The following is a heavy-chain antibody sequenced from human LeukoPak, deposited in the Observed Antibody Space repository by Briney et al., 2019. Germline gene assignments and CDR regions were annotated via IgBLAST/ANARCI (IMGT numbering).Heavy chain of an antibody. CDR2: IMPIFGTA. J-gene: IGHJ4*02. V-gene: IGHV1-69*06. CDR3: ASLPHGKHPEMATIGQGDY. CDR1: GGTFSSYA. D-gene: IGHD5-24*01. Sequence: KPGSSVKVSCKASGGTFSSYAISWVRQAPGQGLEWMGGIMPIFGTANYAQKFQGRVTITADKSTSTAYMELSSLRSEDTAVYYCASLPHGKHPEMATIGQGDYWGQGTLVTVSS.